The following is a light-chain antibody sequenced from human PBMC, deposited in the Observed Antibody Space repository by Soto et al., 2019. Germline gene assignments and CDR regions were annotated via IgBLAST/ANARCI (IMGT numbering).Light chain of an antibody. J-gene: IGKJ5*01. Sequence: EIVMTQSPATLSVSPGERATLSCRASQSVSSYLAWYQQKPGQAPRLLIYDASNRATGIPDRFSGSGSGTDFTLTISRLEPDDFALYFCQQYGGSPITFGLGTRLEIK. CDR3: QQYGGSPIT. V-gene: IGKV3-20*01. CDR1: QSVSSY. CDR2: DAS.